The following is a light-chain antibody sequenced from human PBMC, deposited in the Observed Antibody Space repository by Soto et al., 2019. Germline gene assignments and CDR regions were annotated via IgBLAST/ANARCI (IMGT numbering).Light chain of an antibody. CDR1: SSDVGGYNY. Sequence: QSALTQPASVSGSPGQSITISCTGTSSDVGGYNYVSWYQQHPGKAPKLMIYDVSNRPLGVSNRFSGSKSGNTASLTISGLQAEDEADYHCSSYTTSSVVFGRGTKLTVL. V-gene: IGLV2-14*03. J-gene: IGLJ2*01. CDR2: DVS. CDR3: SSYTTSSVV.